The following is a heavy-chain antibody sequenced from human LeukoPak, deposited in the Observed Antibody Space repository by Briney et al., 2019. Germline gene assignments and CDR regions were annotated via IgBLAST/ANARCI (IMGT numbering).Heavy chain of an antibody. CDR3: ARGGYDILNPESYYYGMDV. Sequence: WVRQAPGKGLEWVAVISYDGSNKYYADSVKGRFTISRDNSKNTLYLQMNSLRAEDTAVYYCARGGYDILNPESYYYGMDVWGQGTTVTVSS. CDR2: ISYDGSNK. D-gene: IGHD3-9*01. J-gene: IGHJ6*02. V-gene: IGHV3-30-3*01.